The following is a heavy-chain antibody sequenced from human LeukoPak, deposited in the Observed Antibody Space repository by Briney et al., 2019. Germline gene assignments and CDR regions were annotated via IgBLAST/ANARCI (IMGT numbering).Heavy chain of an antibody. J-gene: IGHJ4*02. V-gene: IGHV1-69*05. CDR2: IIPIFGTA. D-gene: IGHD1-26*01. CDR1: GGTFSSYA. Sequence: ASVKVSCKASGGTFSSYAISWVRQAPGQGLEWMGRIIPIFGTANYAQKFQGRVTITTDESTSTAYMELSSLRSEDTAVYYCARYIVGAYFDYWGQGTLSPSPQ. CDR3: ARYIVGAYFDY.